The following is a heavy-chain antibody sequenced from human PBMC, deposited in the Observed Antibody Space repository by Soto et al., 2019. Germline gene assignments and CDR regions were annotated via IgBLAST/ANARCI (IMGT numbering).Heavy chain of an antibody. Sequence: GGSLRLSCAASGFTVSSYDMSWVRQAPGKGLEWVSIIYSGGSTYYADSVKGRFTISRDKSKNTLYLQMNKLRAEDTAVYYCEKPSYSRRWAYWGHGTLVPVSS. CDR1: GFTVSSYD. CDR2: IYSGGST. J-gene: IGHJ4*01. V-gene: IGHV3-53*01. D-gene: IGHD6-13*01. CDR3: EKPSYSRRWAY.